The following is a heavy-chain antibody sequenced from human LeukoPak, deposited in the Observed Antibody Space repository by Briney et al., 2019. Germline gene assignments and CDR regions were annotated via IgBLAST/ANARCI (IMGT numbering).Heavy chain of an antibody. D-gene: IGHD3-9*01. CDR2: ILPANSDT. CDR3: ARQYYDILTDPNYFDS. V-gene: IGHV5-51*01. J-gene: IGHJ4*02. CDR1: GYSFSNYW. Sequence: GGSLRLSCKGSGYSFSNYWIGWVRQMPRKGLEWVGIILPANSDTRYSPSFQGQVTMSADRSISTAYLQWSSLKAADTAMYYCARQYYDILTDPNYFDSWGQGTLVTVSS.